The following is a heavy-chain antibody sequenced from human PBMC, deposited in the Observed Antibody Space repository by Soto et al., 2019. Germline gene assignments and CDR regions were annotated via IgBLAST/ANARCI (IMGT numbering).Heavy chain of an antibody. CDR1: GGTFSNYA. CDR2: IIPIFGTA. J-gene: IGHJ4*02. V-gene: IGHV1-69*13. CDR3: ARGWSYDILTGYSY. Sequence: SVKVSCKASGGTFSNYAISWVRQAPGQGLEWMGGIIPIFGTANYAQKFQGRVTITADESTSTAYMELSSLRSEDTAVYYCARGWSYDILTGYSYWGQGPLVPVSS. D-gene: IGHD3-9*01.